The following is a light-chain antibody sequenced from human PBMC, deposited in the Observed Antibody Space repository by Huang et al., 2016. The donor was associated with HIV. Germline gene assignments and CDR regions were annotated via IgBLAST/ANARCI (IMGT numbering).Light chain of an antibody. V-gene: IGKV1-9*01. Sequence: IQLTQSPSSLSASVGDRVTITCRASQGISRFLAWYQQKPGKVPKLLIYAASTLQSGVPSRFSGSGSGTDFTLTISNLQPEDFATYYCQQLKSYPLTFGGGTKVEIK. CDR2: AAS. J-gene: IGKJ4*01. CDR3: QQLKSYPLT. CDR1: QGISRF.